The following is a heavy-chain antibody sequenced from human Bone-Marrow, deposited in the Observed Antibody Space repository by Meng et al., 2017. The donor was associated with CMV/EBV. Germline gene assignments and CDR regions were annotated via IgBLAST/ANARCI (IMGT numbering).Heavy chain of an antibody. CDR3: VRGFADGHY. J-gene: IGHJ4*02. V-gene: IGHV3-21*06. Sequence: GGSLRLSCAASGFTFSAYNMNWVRQAPGKGLEWVSSISTTGTYIYYADSAKGRLTISRDNAKSSVYLQMNSLRAEDTAVYYCVRGFADGHYWGQGTLVTVSS. CDR2: ISTTGTYI. D-gene: IGHD3-10*01. CDR1: GFTFSAYN.